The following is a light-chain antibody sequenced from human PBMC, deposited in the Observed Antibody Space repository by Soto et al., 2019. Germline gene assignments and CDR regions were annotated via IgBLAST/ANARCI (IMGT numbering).Light chain of an antibody. V-gene: IGKV1-39*01. CDR3: QQTFLSPPT. Sequence: DIPMTQSPSSLSASVGDRVTITCRASQSITNYLNWYQQKPGKAPKLLFSGASNLQSGVPSGFSGSGFGTDFTLTISSPQPEDFATYFCQQTFLSPPTFGQGTKVEIK. CDR2: GAS. CDR1: QSITNY. J-gene: IGKJ1*01.